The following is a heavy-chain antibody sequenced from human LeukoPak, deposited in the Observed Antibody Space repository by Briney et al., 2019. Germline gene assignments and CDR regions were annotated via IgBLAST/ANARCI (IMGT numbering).Heavy chain of an antibody. CDR2: ISWNSGSI. CDR1: GFTFDDYA. D-gene: IGHD6-19*01. V-gene: IGHV3-9*01. J-gene: IGHJ4*02. CDR3: AKAIGIAVAGSLDDY. Sequence: GGSLRLSCAASGFTFDDYAMHWVRHAPGKGLEWVSGISWNSGSIVYADSVKGRFTISRDNAKNSLYLQMNSLRAEDTALYYCAKAIGIAVAGSLDDYWGQGTLVTVSS.